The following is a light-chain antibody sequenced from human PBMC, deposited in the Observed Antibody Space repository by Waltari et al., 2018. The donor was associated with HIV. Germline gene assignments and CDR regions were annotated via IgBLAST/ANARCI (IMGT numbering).Light chain of an antibody. CDR2: EVS. V-gene: IGLV2-14*01. Sequence: QSALTQPASVSGSPGQSITISCTGTSSDVGVYNYVSWYQQRPGKAPQLMIFEVSERPSRVSYRFSGSKSDNTASLTISGLQADDEADYYCTSYTTNNTYVFGGGTRVTVL. CDR1: SSDVGVYNY. J-gene: IGLJ1*01. CDR3: TSYTTNNTYV.